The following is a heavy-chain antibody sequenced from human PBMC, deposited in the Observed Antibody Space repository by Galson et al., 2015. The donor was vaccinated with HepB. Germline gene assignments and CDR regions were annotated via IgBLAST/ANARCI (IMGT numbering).Heavy chain of an antibody. Sequence: SETLSLTCTVSGGSISSSSYYWGWIRQPPGKGLEWIGSIYYSGSTYYNPSLKSRVTISVDTSKNQFSLKLSSVTAADTAVYYCHKPLDWYFDLWGRGTLVTVSS. J-gene: IGHJ2*01. CDR3: HKPLDWYFDL. CDR1: GGSISSSSYY. CDR2: IYYSGST. V-gene: IGHV4-39*07.